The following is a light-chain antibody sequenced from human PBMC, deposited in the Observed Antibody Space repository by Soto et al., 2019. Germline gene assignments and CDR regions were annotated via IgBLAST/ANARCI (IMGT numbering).Light chain of an antibody. V-gene: IGLV2-14*01. CDR1: SSDVGGYNY. CDR2: DVS. J-gene: IGLJ1*01. Sequence: QSALTQPASVSGSPGQSITISCTGTSSDVGGYNYVSWYQQHPGKAPKLMIYDVSHRPSGVSNRFSGSKSGNTASLTISGLQAEDEADYYCSSYTSSSTLDVFGTGTKFTVL. CDR3: SSYTSSSTLDV.